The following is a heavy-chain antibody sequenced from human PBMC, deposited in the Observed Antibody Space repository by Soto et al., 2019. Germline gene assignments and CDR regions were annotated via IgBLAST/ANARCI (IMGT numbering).Heavy chain of an antibody. Sequence: QVQLQESGPGLVRPSETLSLTCIVSGGFISTYYWTWIRQPPGTGLDWIGYIYYSGSTNYNPSLKSRVTISIDTSKKQFSLKLSSVTAADTAVYYCATYRAGVAAPIDYWGQGTLVTVSS. J-gene: IGHJ4*02. V-gene: IGHV4-59*01. CDR1: GGFISTYY. CDR3: ATYRAGVAAPIDY. D-gene: IGHD6-13*01. CDR2: IYYSGST.